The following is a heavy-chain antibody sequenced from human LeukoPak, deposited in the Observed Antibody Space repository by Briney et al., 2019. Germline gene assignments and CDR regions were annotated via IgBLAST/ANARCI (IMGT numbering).Heavy chain of an antibody. J-gene: IGHJ5*02. D-gene: IGHD3-10*01. CDR2: ISYDGSNK. Sequence: PGGSLRLSCAASGFTFSSYGMHWVRQAPGKGLEWVAVISYDGSNKYYADSVKGRFTISRDNSKNTLYLQRNSLRAEDTAVYYCAKDRASWFDPWGQGTLVTVSS. CDR3: AKDRASWFDP. CDR1: GFTFSSYG. V-gene: IGHV3-30*18.